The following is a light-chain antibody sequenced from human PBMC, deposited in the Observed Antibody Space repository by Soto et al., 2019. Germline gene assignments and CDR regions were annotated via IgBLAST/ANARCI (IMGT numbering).Light chain of an antibody. CDR2: DAS. V-gene: IGKV3-20*01. J-gene: IGKJ4*01. CDR3: QQYENLPVT. CDR1: QTVRNNY. Sequence: EFVLTQSPGTLSLSPGERATLSCRASQTVRNNYLAWYQQKPGQAPRLLIYDASSRATGIPDRFSGGGSGTDFTLTISRLEPEDFATYYCQQYENLPVTFGGGTKVEIK.